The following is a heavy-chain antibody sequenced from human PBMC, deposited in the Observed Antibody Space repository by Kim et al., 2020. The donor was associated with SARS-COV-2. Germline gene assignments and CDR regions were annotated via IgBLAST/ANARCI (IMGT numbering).Heavy chain of an antibody. J-gene: IGHJ5*02. CDR3: ARRDWYDP. CDR1: GFSVSGDY. V-gene: IGHV3-66*04. CDR2: IHSGGAT. Sequence: GGSLRLSCAVSGFSVSGDYMNWVRQAPGKGLECVSVIHSGGATLYADSVKGRFTISRDSSTNTLYLQINSRRVEDTAVYYCARRDWYDPGRQGTLVSVSS.